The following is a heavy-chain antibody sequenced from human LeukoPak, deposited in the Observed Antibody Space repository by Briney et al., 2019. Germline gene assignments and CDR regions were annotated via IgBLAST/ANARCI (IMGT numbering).Heavy chain of an antibody. Sequence: PGGSLRLSCAASGFTFSNYGMHWVRQAPGKVLDWVAFIRYDGNNKYYADSVEGRFTISRDNSKNTLFLQMNSLRAEDTAVYYCAKVDIVGATRSAFDIWGQGTVVTVSS. J-gene: IGHJ3*02. CDR2: IRYDGNNK. CDR1: GFTFSNYG. CDR3: AKVDIVGATRSAFDI. D-gene: IGHD1-26*01. V-gene: IGHV3-30*02.